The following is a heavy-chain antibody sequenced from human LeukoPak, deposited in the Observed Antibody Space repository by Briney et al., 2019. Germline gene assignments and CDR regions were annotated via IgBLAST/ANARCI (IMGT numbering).Heavy chain of an antibody. CDR2: TYYSGTT. CDR3: ARRGFYGDYVDY. CDR1: GGSISSYY. J-gene: IGHJ4*02. Sequence: SETLSLTCTVSGGSISSYYWSWIRQPPGKGLEWIGYTYYSGTTYYNPSLKSRVTISIDTSKNQFSLKLSSVTAADTAVYYCARRGFYGDYVDYWGQGTLVTVSS. V-gene: IGHV4-59*08. D-gene: IGHD4-17*01.